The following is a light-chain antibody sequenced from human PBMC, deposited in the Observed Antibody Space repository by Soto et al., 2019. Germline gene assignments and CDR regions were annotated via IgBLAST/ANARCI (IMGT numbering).Light chain of an antibody. V-gene: IGLV1-40*01. Sequence: QSVLTQPPSLSGAPGQRVTISCTGSSSNIRAGYDVHWYQQLPGTAPKLLIYGNSNRPSGVPDRFSGSKSGTSASLAITGLQAEDEADYYCQSYDSSLSGSYVFGTGTKVTVL. CDR2: GNS. CDR3: QSYDSSLSGSYV. J-gene: IGLJ1*01. CDR1: SSNIRAGYD.